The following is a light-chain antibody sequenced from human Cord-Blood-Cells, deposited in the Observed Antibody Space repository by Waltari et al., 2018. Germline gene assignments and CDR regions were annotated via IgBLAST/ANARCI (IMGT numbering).Light chain of an antibody. CDR3: QQRSNWPLT. CDR2: AAS. J-gene: IGKJ4*01. Sequence: ELVVTQSPATLSLSPGERAPLSCRASQRVSSYLAWYQQKPGQAPRLLIYAASNSATGIPAMFSGSGSGTDFTLTISSLEPEDCAVYYCQQRSNWPLTFGGGTKVEIK. V-gene: IGKV3-11*01. CDR1: QRVSSY.